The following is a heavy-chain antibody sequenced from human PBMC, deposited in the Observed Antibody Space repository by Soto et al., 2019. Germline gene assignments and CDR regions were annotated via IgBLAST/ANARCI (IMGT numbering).Heavy chain of an antibody. V-gene: IGHV1-46*01. Sequence: QVQLVQSGAEVKKPGASVKVSCKASGYTFTSYYMHWVRQAPGQGLEWMGIINPSGGSTSYAQKCQGRVTMTRDTSTSTVYMELSSLRSEDTAVYYCARSAVVVVAANAEYFQHWGQGTLVTVSS. D-gene: IGHD2-15*01. CDR2: INPSGGST. CDR3: ARSAVVVVAANAEYFQH. CDR1: GYTFTSYY. J-gene: IGHJ1*01.